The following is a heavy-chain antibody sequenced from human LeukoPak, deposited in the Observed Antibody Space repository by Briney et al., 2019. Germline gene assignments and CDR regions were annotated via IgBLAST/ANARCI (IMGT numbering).Heavy chain of an antibody. V-gene: IGHV1-8*01. D-gene: IGHD3-10*01. J-gene: IGHJ4*02. CDR1: GYTFTSYD. CDR2: MNPNSGNT. Sequence: WASVKVSCKASGYTFTSYDINWVRQATGQGLEWMGWMNPNSGNTGYAQKFQGRVTMTRDMSTSTVYMELSSLRSEDTAVYYCARGDYYGSGRGYDYWGQGTLVTVSS. CDR3: ARGDYYGSGRGYDY.